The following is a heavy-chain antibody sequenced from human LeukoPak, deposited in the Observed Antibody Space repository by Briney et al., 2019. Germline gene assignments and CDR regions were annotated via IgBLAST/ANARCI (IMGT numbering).Heavy chain of an antibody. CDR2: ISGSGGSI. D-gene: IGHD3-22*01. V-gene: IGHV3-23*01. Sequence: AGGSLRLSCAASGFTFSRYAMTWVRQAPGKGLEWVSVISGSGGSIYYADSVKGRFTISRDNSKNTLYLQMNSLRAEDTAVYYCAKRGYYYDSSGYYYFDQWGQGTLVTVSS. J-gene: IGHJ4*02. CDR1: GFTFSRYA. CDR3: AKRGYYYDSSGYYYFDQ.